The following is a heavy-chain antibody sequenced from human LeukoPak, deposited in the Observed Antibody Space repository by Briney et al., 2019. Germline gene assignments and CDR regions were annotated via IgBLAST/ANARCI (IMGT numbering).Heavy chain of an antibody. CDR2: ISSSGRAT. Sequence: PGGSLRLSCAAPGFTFSDSHMTWIRQAPGKGLEWVSYISSSGRATYYADSVKGRVTISRDNAKNSLYLQMSSLRAEDTAMYYCARDRPGTVTTFDYWGQGTLATVSS. CDR1: GFTFSDSH. V-gene: IGHV3-11*04. J-gene: IGHJ4*02. CDR3: ARDRPGTVTTFDY. D-gene: IGHD4-17*01.